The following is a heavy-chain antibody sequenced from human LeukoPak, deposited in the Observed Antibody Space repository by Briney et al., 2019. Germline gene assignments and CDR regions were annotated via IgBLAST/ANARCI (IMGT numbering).Heavy chain of an antibody. CDR1: GFTFSIYW. V-gene: IGHV3-7*01. CDR2: IKQDGSEK. CDR3: ATDRSVGATYRFDH. D-gene: IGHD1-26*01. J-gene: IGHJ4*02. Sequence: PGGSLRLSCAASGFTFSIYWMTWVRQAPGKGLEWVANIKQDGSEKYYVDSVKGRFTISRDNAKNSLFLQMNSLRAEDTDVYYCATDRSVGATYRFDHWGQGILVTVSS.